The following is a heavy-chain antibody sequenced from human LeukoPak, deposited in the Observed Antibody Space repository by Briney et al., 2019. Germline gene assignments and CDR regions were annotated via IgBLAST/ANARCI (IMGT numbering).Heavy chain of an antibody. D-gene: IGHD3-3*01. CDR2: IYSGGST. CDR3: AKDPPLTIFDAFDI. CDR1: GFTVSSNY. V-gene: IGHV3-53*01. J-gene: IGHJ3*02. Sequence: GGSLRLSCAASGFTVSSNYMSWVRQAPGKGLEWVSVIYSGGSTYYADSVKGRFTISRDNSKNTLYLQMNSLRAEDTAVYYCAKDPPLTIFDAFDIWGQGTMVTVSS.